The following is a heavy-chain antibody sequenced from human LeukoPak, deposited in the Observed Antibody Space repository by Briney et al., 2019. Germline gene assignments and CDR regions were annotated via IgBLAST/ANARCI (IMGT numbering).Heavy chain of an antibody. V-gene: IGHV3-11*06. CDR2: ISGGSRHT. Sequence: GGSLRLSCAASGFTFSDYYMTWIRQAPGKGLEWVSYISGGSRHTNYADSEKGRFTISRDNAKNSLYLQMNSLRAEDTAVYYCARGQNWFDFWGQGTLVTVYS. J-gene: IGHJ5*01. CDR1: GFTFSDYY. CDR3: ARGQNWFDF.